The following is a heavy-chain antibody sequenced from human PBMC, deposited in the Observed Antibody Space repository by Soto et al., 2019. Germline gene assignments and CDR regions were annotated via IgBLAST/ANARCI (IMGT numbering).Heavy chain of an antibody. CDR1: GGSISSYY. V-gene: IGHV4-59*01. D-gene: IGHD2-15*01. CDR3: ARDTQCAGCDPTPDRINWFDP. J-gene: IGHJ5*02. CDR2: IYYSGST. Sequence: QVQLQESGPGLVKPSETLSLTCTVSGGSISSYYWSWIRQPPGKGLEWIGYIYYSGSTNYNPSLKSPVPISVDTSKNQFSLKLSSVTAADTAVYSCARDTQCAGCDPTPDRINWFDPWGQGTLVTVSS.